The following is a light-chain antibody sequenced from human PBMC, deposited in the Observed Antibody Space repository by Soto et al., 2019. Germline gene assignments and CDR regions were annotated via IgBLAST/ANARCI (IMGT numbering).Light chain of an antibody. Sequence: QSVLTQQPSASGTPGQRVTISCSGSSSNIGSNTVNWYQQLPGTAPKLLIYSNSQRPSGVPDRFSGSKSGTSASLAISGLQSDDEADYYCASWDDSLNGLVVFGGGTKLTVL. CDR1: SSNIGSNT. CDR2: SNS. J-gene: IGLJ2*01. CDR3: ASWDDSLNGLVV. V-gene: IGLV1-44*01.